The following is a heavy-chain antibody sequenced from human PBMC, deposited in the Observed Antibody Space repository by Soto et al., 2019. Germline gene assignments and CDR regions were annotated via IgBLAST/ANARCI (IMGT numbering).Heavy chain of an antibody. CDR1: GFTFSSYG. D-gene: IGHD3-22*01. Sequence: PGGSLRLSXAASGFTFSSYGMHWVRQAPGKGLEWVAVISYDGSNKYYADSVKGRFTISRDNSKNTLYLQMNSLRAEDTAVYYCAKDSSGYYLDYWGQGTLVTVSS. CDR3: AKDSSGYYLDY. CDR2: ISYDGSNK. J-gene: IGHJ4*02. V-gene: IGHV3-30*18.